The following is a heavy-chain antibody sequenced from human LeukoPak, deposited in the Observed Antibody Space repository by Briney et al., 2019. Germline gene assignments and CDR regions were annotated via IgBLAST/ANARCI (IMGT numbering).Heavy chain of an antibody. CDR2: IYYSGST. V-gene: IGHV4-59*01. Sequence: SETLSLTCTVSGVSISSYYWSWIRQPPGKGLEWIGYIYYSGSTNYNPSLKSRVTISVDTSKNQFSLRLSSVTAADTVVYYCARDHSYGSGSYYSTNWFDPWGQGTLVTVSS. J-gene: IGHJ5*02. CDR3: ARDHSYGSGSYYSTNWFDP. D-gene: IGHD3-10*01. CDR1: GVSISSYY.